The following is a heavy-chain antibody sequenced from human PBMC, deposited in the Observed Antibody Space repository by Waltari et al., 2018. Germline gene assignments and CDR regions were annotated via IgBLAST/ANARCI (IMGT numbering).Heavy chain of an antibody. CDR1: GGSISSGSYY. CDR2: IYTSGST. J-gene: IGHJ4*02. D-gene: IGHD3-3*01. CDR3: AVTIFGVAYY. Sequence: QVQLQESGPGLVKPSQTLSLTCTVSGGSISSGSYYWSWIRQPAGKGLEWIGYIYTSGSTNYNPSLKSRVTISVDTSKNQFSLKLSSVTAADTAVYYCAVTIFGVAYYWGQGTLVTVSS. V-gene: IGHV4-61*09.